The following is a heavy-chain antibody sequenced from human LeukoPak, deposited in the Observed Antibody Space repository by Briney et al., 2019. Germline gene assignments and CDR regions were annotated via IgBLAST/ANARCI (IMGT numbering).Heavy chain of an antibody. J-gene: IGHJ5*02. CDR2: INGDGSRT. V-gene: IGHV3-74*01. CDR1: GFTFSSYW. CDR3: TRDFDASTGS. D-gene: IGHD3-9*01. Sequence: GGSLRLSCAASGFTFSSYWMHWVRQAPGKGLVWVSRINGDGSRTNCADSVKGRFTISRDNAENTLYLQMNSLRVEDTAVYYCTRDFDASTGSWGQGTLVTVSS.